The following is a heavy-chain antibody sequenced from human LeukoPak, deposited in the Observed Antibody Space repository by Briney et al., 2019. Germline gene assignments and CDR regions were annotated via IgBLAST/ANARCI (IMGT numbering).Heavy chain of an antibody. CDR2: IYSGGST. CDR3: ARVTKGLFDY. Sequence: GGSLRLSCAASGFTFDDYAMHWVRQAPGKGLEWGSVIYSGGSTYYADSVKVRFTISRDNSKNTRYLQMNSLRCEDTAVYYCARVTKGLFDYWGQGTLVTVSS. CDR1: GFTFDDYA. D-gene: IGHD3-22*01. V-gene: IGHV3-53*01. J-gene: IGHJ4*02.